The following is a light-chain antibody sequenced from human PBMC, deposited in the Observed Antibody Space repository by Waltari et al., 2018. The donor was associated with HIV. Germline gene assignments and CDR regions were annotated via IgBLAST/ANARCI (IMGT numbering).Light chain of an antibody. J-gene: IGLJ2*01. CDR3: YSTDSSGYPL. Sequence: SYALTQPPSVSASPAQAARITCSGDALPHTYAYWYQQKSGQAPVLVIYEDSERPSGIPERFSGSSSGTMATLTISGAQVEDEADYYCYSTDSSGYPLFGGGTKLTVL. CDR1: ALPHTY. V-gene: IGLV3-10*01. CDR2: EDS.